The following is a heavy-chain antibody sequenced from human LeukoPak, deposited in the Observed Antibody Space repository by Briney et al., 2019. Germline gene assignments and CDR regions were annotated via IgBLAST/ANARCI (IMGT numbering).Heavy chain of an antibody. J-gene: IGHJ4*02. Sequence: GGSLRLSCAASGFTFSSYAMHWVRQAPGKGLEWVAVISYDGSNKYYADSVKGRFTISRDNSKNTLYLQMNSLRAEDTAVYYCARXFXXXSSGRRYFDYWGQGTLVT. CDR2: ISYDGSNK. CDR1: GFTFSSYA. CDR3: ARXFXXXSSGRRYFDY. V-gene: IGHV3-30-3*01. D-gene: IGHD6-19*01.